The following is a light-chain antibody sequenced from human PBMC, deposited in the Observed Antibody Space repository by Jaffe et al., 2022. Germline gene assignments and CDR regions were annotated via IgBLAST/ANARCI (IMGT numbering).Light chain of an antibody. CDR1: EIVSINY. Sequence: EIVLTQSPGTLTLSPGERATLSCRASEIVSINYLAWYQQKPGQAPRLLIYGASNRATGIPDRFTGGGSGTDFTLTISRLEPEDSAVYYCQQYGSSLPYTFGQGTKLEIK. V-gene: IGKV3-20*01. CDR2: GAS. CDR3: QQYGSSLPYT. J-gene: IGKJ2*01.